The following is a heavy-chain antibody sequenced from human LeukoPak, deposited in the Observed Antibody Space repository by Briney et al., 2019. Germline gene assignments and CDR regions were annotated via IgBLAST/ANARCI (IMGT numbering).Heavy chain of an antibody. CDR3: ARQNLRFLEWLPTHYYYYYMDV. Sequence: PSETLSLTCTVSGGSISSSSYYWGWIRQPPGKGLEWIGSIYYSGSTYYNPSLKSRVTISVDTAKNQFSLKLSSVTAADTAVYYCARQNLRFLEWLPTHYYYYYMDVWGKGTTVTVSS. CDR2: IYYSGST. D-gene: IGHD3-3*01. CDR1: GGSISSSSYY. J-gene: IGHJ6*03. V-gene: IGHV4-39*01.